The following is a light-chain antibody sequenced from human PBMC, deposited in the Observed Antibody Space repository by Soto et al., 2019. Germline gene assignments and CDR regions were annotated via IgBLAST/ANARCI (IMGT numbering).Light chain of an antibody. CDR2: DVS. CDR1: SSDVGGYNH. V-gene: IGLV2-14*03. CDR3: SSYTATRTVV. J-gene: IGLJ3*02. Sequence: QSALTQPASVSGSPGQSITIACTGTSSDVGGYNHVSWYQVHPGKAPRLVIYDVSIRPPAVSDRFSGSTSGNTASLTISGIQAEYEADYYCSSYTATRTVVFGGGTKLTVL.